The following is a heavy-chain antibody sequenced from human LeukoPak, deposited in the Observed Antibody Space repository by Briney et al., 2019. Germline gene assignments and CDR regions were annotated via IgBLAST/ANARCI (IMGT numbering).Heavy chain of an antibody. CDR2: IRSKANSYAT. CDR1: GFTFSGSA. J-gene: IGHJ6*02. V-gene: IGHV3-73*01. Sequence: GGSLRLSCAASGFTFSGSAMHWVRQASGKGLEGVGRIRSKANSYATAYAASVKGRFTISRDDSKNTAYLKMNSLKTEDTAVYYCTRRPISRNYYYYGMDVWGQGTTVTVSS. CDR3: TRRPISRNYYYYGMDV. D-gene: IGHD3-3*02.